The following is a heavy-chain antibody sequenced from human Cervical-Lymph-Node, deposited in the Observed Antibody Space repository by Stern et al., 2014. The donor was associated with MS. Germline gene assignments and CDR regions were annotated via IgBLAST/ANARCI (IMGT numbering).Heavy chain of an antibody. CDR3: ARDPHIAVAGTGGGFDP. CDR2: ISGYNDDT. V-gene: IGHV1-18*01. D-gene: IGHD6-19*01. CDR1: GYTFTNYG. J-gene: IGHJ5*02. Sequence: VQLVQSGAEVKKPGASVKVSCKASGYTFTNYGISWGRQAPGQGLEWMGWISGYNDDTNYVEKFQGRVTMTTDTSTSTAYMELRSLRSDDTAVYYCARDPHIAVAGTGGGFDPWGQGTLVTVSS.